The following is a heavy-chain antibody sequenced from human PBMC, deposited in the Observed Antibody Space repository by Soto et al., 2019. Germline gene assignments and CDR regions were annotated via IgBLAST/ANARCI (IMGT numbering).Heavy chain of an antibody. CDR2: ISSSSSTI. CDR1: GFTFSSYS. CDR3: ARDGPTTLTWYFDR. V-gene: IGHV3-48*01. J-gene: IGHJ2*01. D-gene: IGHD4-17*01. Sequence: GGSLRLSCAASGFTFSSYSMNWVRQAPGKGLAWVSYISSSSSTIYYADSVKGRFTISRDNAKNSLYLQMNSLRAEDTAVYYCARDGPTTLTWYFDRWGRGPLVTVSS.